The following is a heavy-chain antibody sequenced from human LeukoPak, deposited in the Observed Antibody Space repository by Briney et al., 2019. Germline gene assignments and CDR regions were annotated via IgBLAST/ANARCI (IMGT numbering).Heavy chain of an antibody. V-gene: IGHV3-74*01. J-gene: IGHJ4*02. CDR2: INRDGSST. Sequence: GGSLRLSCAASGFTFSSYSMNWVRQAPGKGLVWVSRINRDGSSTSYADSVKGRFTISRNNAKNTLYLQMNSLRAEDTAVYYCARGGGYSYGSFDYWGQGTLVTVSS. D-gene: IGHD5-18*01. CDR1: GFTFSSYS. CDR3: ARGGGYSYGSFDY.